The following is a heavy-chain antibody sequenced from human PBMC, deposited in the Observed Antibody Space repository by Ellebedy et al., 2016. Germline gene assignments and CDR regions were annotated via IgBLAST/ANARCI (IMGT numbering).Heavy chain of an antibody. CDR1: GYRFTSYW. J-gene: IGHJ4*02. CDR3: AGLQMSNYFDY. V-gene: IGHV5-51*01. Sequence: GGSLRLSCKDSGYRFTSYWIGWVRQMPGKGLEWMGIIYPVDSDTRYSPSFQGQVTISADKSISTAYLQWSSLKASDTAIYYCAGLQMSNYFDYWGQGTLVTVSS. CDR2: IYPVDSDT. D-gene: IGHD6-6*01.